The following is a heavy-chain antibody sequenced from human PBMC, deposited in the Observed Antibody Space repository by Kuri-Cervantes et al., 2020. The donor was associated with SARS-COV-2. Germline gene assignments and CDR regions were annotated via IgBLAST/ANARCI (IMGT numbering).Heavy chain of an antibody. J-gene: IGHJ4*01. D-gene: IGHD3-22*01. Sequence: ASVKVSCKASGYTFTGYYMHWVLQAPGQGLEWMGWINPNSGGTNYAQKFQGWVTMTRDTSSSTVYMAMSRLRPEETAVYYFARSTPYRRIVVTSQGGDFDIWGQGTLVTVSS. CDR2: INPNSGGT. V-gene: IGHV1-2*04. CDR3: ARSTPYRRIVVTSQGGDFDI. CDR1: GYTFTGYY.